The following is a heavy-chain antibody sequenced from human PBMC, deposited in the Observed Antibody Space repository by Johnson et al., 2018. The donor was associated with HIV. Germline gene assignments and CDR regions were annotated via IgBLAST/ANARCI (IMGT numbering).Heavy chain of an antibody. V-gene: IGHV3-30*14. CDR1: GFTFSSYA. Sequence: QVQLVESGGGLVKPGGSLRLSCAASGFTFSSYAMHWVRQAPGKGLEWVAVISYDGNNQYYRDSVKGRFTISRDNAKNSLYLQMNSLRPEDTALYYCAKDPPGSWGQGTMVTVSS. D-gene: IGHD1-26*01. CDR3: AKDPPGS. J-gene: IGHJ3*01. CDR2: ISYDGNNQ.